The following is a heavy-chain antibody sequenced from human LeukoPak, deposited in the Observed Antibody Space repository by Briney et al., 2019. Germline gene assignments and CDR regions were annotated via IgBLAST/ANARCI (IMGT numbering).Heavy chain of an antibody. V-gene: IGHV1-18*01. CDR1: GYTFTSYG. CDR2: ISAYNGNT. D-gene: IGHD6-13*01. J-gene: IGHJ4*02. Sequence: ASVKVSCKASGYTFTSYGISWVRQAPGQGLEWMGWISAYNGNTNYAQKLQGRVTMTTDTSTSTAYMELRSLRSDDTAVYYCARQLSSWYSLLSYYFDYWGQGTLVTVSS. CDR3: ARQLSSWYSLLSYYFDY.